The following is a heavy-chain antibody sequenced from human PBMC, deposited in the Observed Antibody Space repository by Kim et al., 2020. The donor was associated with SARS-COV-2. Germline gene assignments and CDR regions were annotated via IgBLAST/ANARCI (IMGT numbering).Heavy chain of an antibody. V-gene: IGHV1-69*01. J-gene: IGHJ4*02. CDR3: AREGVDDSSGYYFDY. Sequence: TFQGRVTISADESTSTAYMGLSNLRSEDTAVYYCAREGVDDSSGYYFDYWGQGTLVTVSS. D-gene: IGHD3-22*01.